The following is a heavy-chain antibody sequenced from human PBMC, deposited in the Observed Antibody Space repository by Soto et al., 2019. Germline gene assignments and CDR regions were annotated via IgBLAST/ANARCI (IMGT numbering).Heavy chain of an antibody. CDR2: LSYDGSNT. V-gene: IGHV3-30*18. D-gene: IGHD2-15*01. Sequence: PGGSLRLSCAASGFTFSSYGMHWVRQAPGKGLEWVAVLSYDGSNTYYVDSVKGRFTISRDNSKNTLYLQMNSLRAEDTAVYFCAKLLPQYCSAGKCSDAFDIWGQGTMVTVSS. CDR3: AKLLPQYCSAGKCSDAFDI. J-gene: IGHJ3*02. CDR1: GFTFSSYG.